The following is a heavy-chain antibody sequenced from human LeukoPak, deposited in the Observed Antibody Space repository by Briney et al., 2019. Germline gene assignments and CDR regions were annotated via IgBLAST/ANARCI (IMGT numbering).Heavy chain of an antibody. J-gene: IGHJ5*01. V-gene: IGHV1-69*04. CDR1: GVTFSSFA. CDR3: GSVSMVRAVSYDT. D-gene: IGHD3-10*01. CDR2: IIPIVGIA. Sequence: SVKLSCTASGVTFSSFAISWVRQAPGQGLEWMGRIIPIVGIANYAQNFKGRFTISADKSKNTAYMQLSSLTSEEPAVYYGGSVSMVRAVSYDTWG.